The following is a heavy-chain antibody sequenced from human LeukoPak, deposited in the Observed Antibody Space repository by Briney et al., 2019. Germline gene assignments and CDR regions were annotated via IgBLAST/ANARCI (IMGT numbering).Heavy chain of an antibody. D-gene: IGHD1-1*01. CDR2: IYPGDSET. J-gene: IGHJ4*02. CDR3: ARRGQLWSLDY. V-gene: IGHV5-51*01. CDR1: GYSFTNYW. Sequence: GEALKISCKGSGYSFTNYWIGWVRQRPGKGLEWMGIIYPGDSETGYNASFQGQVTISADKSVSTAYLQWNSLKASDTAMYYCARRGQLWSLDYWGQGTLVTVSS.